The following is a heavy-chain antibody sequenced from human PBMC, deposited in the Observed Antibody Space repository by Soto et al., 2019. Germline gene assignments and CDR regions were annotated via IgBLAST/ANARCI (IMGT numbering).Heavy chain of an antibody. CDR1: GFTFSSYG. V-gene: IGHV3-33*01. CDR2: IWYDGSNK. CDR3: ARGMRGYDSTYYYGLDL. Sequence: PGGSLRLSCAASGFTFSSYGMHWVRQAPGKGLEWVAVIWYDGSNKYYADSVKGRVTITRENSKNIFYLFMNTLRAEDTAVYYCARGMRGYDSTYYYGLDLWGHGTTVTVSS. J-gene: IGHJ6*02. D-gene: IGHD5-12*01.